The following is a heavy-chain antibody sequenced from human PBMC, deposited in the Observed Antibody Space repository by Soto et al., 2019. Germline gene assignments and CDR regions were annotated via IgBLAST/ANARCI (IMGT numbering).Heavy chain of an antibody. CDR1: GESFSGYY. CDR2: INHSGST. CDR3: ARGLWAISLNWFDP. D-gene: IGHD3-3*01. J-gene: IGHJ5*02. V-gene: IGHV4-34*01. Sequence: SGTLSLTCAVDGESFSGYYWSWIRQPPGKGLEWIGEINHSGSTNYNPSLKSRVTISVDTSKNQFSLKLSSVTAADTAVYYCARGLWAISLNWFDPWGQGTLVTVSS.